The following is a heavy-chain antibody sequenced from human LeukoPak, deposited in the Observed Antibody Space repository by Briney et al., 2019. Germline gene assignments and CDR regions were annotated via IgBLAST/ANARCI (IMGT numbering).Heavy chain of an antibody. V-gene: IGHV1-2*02. Sequence: GASVKVSCKASGYTFTGYYMHWVRQAPGQGLEGMGWINPNSGGTNYAQKFQGRVTMTRDTSISTAYMELSRLRSDDTAVYYCARDGYDFWSGYPPSYYYMDVWGKGTTVTVSS. CDR2: INPNSGGT. CDR3: ARDGYDFWSGYPPSYYYMDV. D-gene: IGHD3-3*01. CDR1: GYTFTGYY. J-gene: IGHJ6*03.